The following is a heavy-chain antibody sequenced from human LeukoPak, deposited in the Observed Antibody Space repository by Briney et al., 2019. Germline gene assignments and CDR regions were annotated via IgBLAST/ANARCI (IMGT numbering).Heavy chain of an antibody. J-gene: IGHJ4*02. CDR1: GYTFTSYY. CDR3: ARGGPIKYSSGWPAPFDY. CDR2: INPSGGST. V-gene: IGHV1-46*01. D-gene: IGHD6-19*01. Sequence: ASVKVSCKASGYTFTSYYMQWVRQAPGQGLEWMGIINPSGGSTSYAQKFQGRVTMTRDTSTSTVYMELSSLRSEDTAVYYCARGGPIKYSSGWPAPFDYWGQGTLVTVSS.